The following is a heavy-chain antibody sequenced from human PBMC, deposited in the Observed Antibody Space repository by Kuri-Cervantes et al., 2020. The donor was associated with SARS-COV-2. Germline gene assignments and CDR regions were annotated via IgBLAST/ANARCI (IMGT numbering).Heavy chain of an antibody. CDR3: ARAPRFGELSFDY. V-gene: IGHV3-21*01. J-gene: IGHJ4*02. CDR1: GFTFSSYA. Sequence: GGSLRLSCAASGFTFSSYAMHWVRQAPGKGLEWVSSISSSSSYIYYADSVKGRFTISRDNAKNSLYLQMNSLRAEDTAVYYCARAPRFGELSFDYWGQGTLVTVSS. CDR2: ISSSSSYI. D-gene: IGHD3-10*01.